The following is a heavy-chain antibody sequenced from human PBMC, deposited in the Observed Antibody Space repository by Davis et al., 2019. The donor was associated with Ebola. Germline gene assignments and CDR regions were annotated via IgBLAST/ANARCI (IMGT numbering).Heavy chain of an antibody. D-gene: IGHD3-10*02. CDR1: GGSITSSSYY. CDR3: ARTAYYYGRDAFDI. J-gene: IGHJ3*02. V-gene: IGHV4-39*01. Sequence: GSLRLSCTVSGGSITSSSYYWVWIRQPPGKGLEWIASIYYSGSTYYNPSLKSRVTISIDTSKNHFSLKLSSVTAADTAVYYCARTAYYYGRDAFDIWGQGTMVTVSS. CDR2: IYYSGST.